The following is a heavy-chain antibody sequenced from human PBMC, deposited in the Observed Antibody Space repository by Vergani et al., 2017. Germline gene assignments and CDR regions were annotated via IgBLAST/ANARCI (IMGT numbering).Heavy chain of an antibody. Sequence: QVQLVQSGAEVKKPGASVKVSCKASGYTFTSYYMHWVRQAPGQGLEWMGIINPSGGSTSYAQKFQGRVTMTRDTSTSTVYMELSSLRSEDTAVYYFARDLAVAYYYDSSGYYYEDYWGQGTLVTVSS. CDR2: INPSGGST. V-gene: IGHV1-46*03. CDR1: GYTFTSYY. J-gene: IGHJ4*02. D-gene: IGHD3-22*01. CDR3: ARDLAVAYYYDSSGYYYEDY.